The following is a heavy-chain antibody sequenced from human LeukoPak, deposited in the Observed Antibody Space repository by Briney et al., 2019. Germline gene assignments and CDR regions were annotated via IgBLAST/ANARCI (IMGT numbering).Heavy chain of an antibody. CDR2: IIPIFGTA. D-gene: IGHD3-22*01. CDR1: GGTFSSYA. Sequence: SVKVSCKASGGTFSSYAISWVRQAPGQGLEWMGGIIPIFGTANYAQKFQGRVTITADESTSTAYMELSSLRSEDTAVYYCAPYYYDSSGYYPVDYWGQGTLVTVSS. J-gene: IGHJ4*02. V-gene: IGHV1-69*13. CDR3: APYYYDSSGYYPVDY.